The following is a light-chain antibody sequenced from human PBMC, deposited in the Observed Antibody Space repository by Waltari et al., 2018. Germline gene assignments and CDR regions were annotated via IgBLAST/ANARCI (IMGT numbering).Light chain of an antibody. J-gene: IGLJ1*01. CDR2: EVR. Sequence: QSALTQPPSASGSPGQSVAISCTGTTSDAGGYNYVSWNHQHPGKAPKLIICEVRMRPSGVPVRFSGSKSGRTASLTVSGLQAEDEADYYCNSYAGSNNFVFGTGTKVTVL. V-gene: IGLV2-8*01. CDR1: TSDAGGYNY. CDR3: NSYAGSNNFV.